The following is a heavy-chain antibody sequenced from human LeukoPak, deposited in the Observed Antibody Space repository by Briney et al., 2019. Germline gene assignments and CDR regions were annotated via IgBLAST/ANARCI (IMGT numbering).Heavy chain of an antibody. J-gene: IGHJ4*02. D-gene: IGHD2-2*01. Sequence: GGSLRLSCAASGFTFSSYAMHWVRQAPGKGLEWVAVISYDGSNKYYADSVKGRFTIPRDNSKNTLYLQMNSLRAEDTAVYYCAKVVPAATCLDYWGQGTLVTVSS. CDR3: AKVVPAATCLDY. CDR1: GFTFSSYA. CDR2: ISYDGSNK. V-gene: IGHV3-30-3*01.